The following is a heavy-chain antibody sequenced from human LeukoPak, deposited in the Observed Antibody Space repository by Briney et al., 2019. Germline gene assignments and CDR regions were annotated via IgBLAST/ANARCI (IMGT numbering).Heavy chain of an antibody. J-gene: IGHJ5*02. CDR1: GFTFSSYA. CDR2: ISGSGGGT. CDR3: AKGTTVVRGLGP. Sequence: GGSLRLSCAASGFTFSSYAMSWVRQAPGKGLEWVSAISGSGGGTYYADSVKGRFTISRDNSKNTLYLQMNSLRAEDTAVYYCAKGTTVVRGLGPWGQGTLVTVSS. D-gene: IGHD4-23*01. V-gene: IGHV3-23*01.